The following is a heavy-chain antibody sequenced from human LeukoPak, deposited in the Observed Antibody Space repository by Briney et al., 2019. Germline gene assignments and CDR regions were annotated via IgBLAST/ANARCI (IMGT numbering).Heavy chain of an antibody. Sequence: GASVKVSCKASGGTFSSYAISWVRQAPGQGLEWMGGIIPIFGTANYAQKFQGRVTITTDESTSTAYMELSSLRSEDTAVYYCARSDIVVVVAATRGSFDYWGQGTLVTVSS. D-gene: IGHD2-15*01. CDR3: ARSDIVVVVAATRGSFDY. V-gene: IGHV1-69*05. CDR1: GGTFSSYA. J-gene: IGHJ4*02. CDR2: IIPIFGTA.